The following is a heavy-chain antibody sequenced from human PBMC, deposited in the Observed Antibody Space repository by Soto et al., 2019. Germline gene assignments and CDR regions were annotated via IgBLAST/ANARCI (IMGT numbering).Heavy chain of an antibody. V-gene: IGHV3-7*03. J-gene: IGHJ3*02. CDR1: GFTFSSYW. CDR3: ARDFYYDSSGLTDAFDI. CDR2: IKQDGSEK. Sequence: LRLSCAASGFTFSSYWMSWVRQAPGKGLEWVANIKQDGSEKYYVDSVKGRFAISRDNAKNSLYLQMNSLRAEDTAVYYCARDFYYDSSGLTDAFDIWGQGTMVTVSS. D-gene: IGHD3-22*01.